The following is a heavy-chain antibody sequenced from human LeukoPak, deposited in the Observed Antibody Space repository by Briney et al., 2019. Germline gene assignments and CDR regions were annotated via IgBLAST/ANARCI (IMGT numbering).Heavy chain of an antibody. CDR1: GYTFTSYA. J-gene: IGHJ4*02. V-gene: IGHV1-3*01. CDR2: INAGNGNT. CDR3: ASPANYYDSSGSLDY. Sequence: ASVKVSYKASGYTFTSYAMHWVRQAPGQRLEWMGWINAGNGNTKYSQKFQGRVTITRDTSASTAYMELSSLRSEDTAVYYCASPANYYDSSGSLDYWGQGTLVTVSS. D-gene: IGHD3-22*01.